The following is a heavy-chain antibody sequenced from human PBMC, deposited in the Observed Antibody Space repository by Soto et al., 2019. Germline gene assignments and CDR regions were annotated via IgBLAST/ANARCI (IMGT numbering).Heavy chain of an antibody. J-gene: IGHJ4*02. Sequence: PGGSLRLSCAASGFTFSSYGMHWVRQAPGKGLEWVAVISYDGSNKYYADSVKGRFTISRDNSKNTLYLQMNSLRAEDTAVYYCAKVFQGPGYWSAYFDYWGQGTLVTVLL. CDR1: GFTFSSYG. CDR2: ISYDGSNK. D-gene: IGHD1-1*01. CDR3: AKVFQGPGYWSAYFDY. V-gene: IGHV3-30*18.